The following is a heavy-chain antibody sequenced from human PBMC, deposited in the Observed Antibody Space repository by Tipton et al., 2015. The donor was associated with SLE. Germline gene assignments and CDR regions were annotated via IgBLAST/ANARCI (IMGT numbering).Heavy chain of an antibody. Sequence: RSLRLSCAASGFTFSSYAMHWVRQAPGKGLEWVAVISYDGSNKYYADSVKGRFTISRGNSKNTLYLQMNSLRAEDTAVYYCARDFSSGTPPWYFDLWGRGTLVTVSS. CDR3: ARDFSSGTPPWYFDL. D-gene: IGHD3-22*01. CDR1: GFTFSSYA. V-gene: IGHV3-30-3*01. CDR2: ISYDGSNK. J-gene: IGHJ2*01.